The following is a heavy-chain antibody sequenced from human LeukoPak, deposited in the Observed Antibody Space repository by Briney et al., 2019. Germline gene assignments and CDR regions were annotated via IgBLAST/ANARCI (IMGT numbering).Heavy chain of an antibody. CDR3: AGKGSIVVVPAARFDP. CDR1: GFTFSSYA. CDR2: ISGSGGST. D-gene: IGHD2-2*01. J-gene: IGHJ5*02. Sequence: GGSLRLSRAASGFTFSSYAMSWVRQAPGKGLEWVSAISGSGGSTYYADSVKGRFTISRDNSKNTLYLQMNSLRAEDTAVYYCAGKGSIVVVPAARFDPWGQGTLVTVSS. V-gene: IGHV3-23*01.